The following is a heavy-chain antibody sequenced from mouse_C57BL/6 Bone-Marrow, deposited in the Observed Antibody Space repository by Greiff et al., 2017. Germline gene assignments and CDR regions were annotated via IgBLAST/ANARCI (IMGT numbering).Heavy chain of an antibody. CDR2: IYPGSGNT. CDR1: GYTFTDYY. Sequence: VKLQESGAELVRPGASVKLSCKASGYTFTDYYINWVKQRPGQGLEWIARIYPGSGNTYYNEKFKGKATLTAEKSSSTAYMQLSSLTSEDSAVYLCATIYYYGSHDYWGQGTTLTVSS. V-gene: IGHV1-76*01. CDR3: ATIYYYGSHDY. D-gene: IGHD1-1*01. J-gene: IGHJ2*01.